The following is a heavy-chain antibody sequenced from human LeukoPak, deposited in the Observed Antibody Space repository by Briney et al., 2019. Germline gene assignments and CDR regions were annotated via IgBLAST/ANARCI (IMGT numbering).Heavy chain of an antibody. D-gene: IGHD3-22*01. J-gene: IGHJ5*02. CDR1: GFTFSSYA. CDR3: AKLATSSGYHNWFDP. Sequence: GGSLRLSCAASGFTFSSYAMHWVRQAPGKGLEWVAVISYDGSNKYYADSVKGRFTISRDNSKNTLYLQMNSLRAEDTAVYYCAKLATSSGYHNWFDPWGQGTLVTVSS. CDR2: ISYDGSNK. V-gene: IGHV3-30*04.